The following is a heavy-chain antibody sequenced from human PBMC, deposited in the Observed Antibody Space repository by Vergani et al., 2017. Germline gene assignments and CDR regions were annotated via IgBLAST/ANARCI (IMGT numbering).Heavy chain of an antibody. CDR1: GFTFSDFS. D-gene: IGHD3/OR15-3a*01. CDR3: ARDWTGGGCPDGYGMDV. CDR2: IGSSGPYI. J-gene: IGHJ6*02. Sequence: EVQLVESGGGLVKPGGSLRLSCAASGFTFSDFSMSWVRQAPGKGLEWVAFIGSSGPYINYADSVKGRFIISRDNTNNSLFLQLRSLRAEDAAVYYCARDWTGGGCPDGYGMDVWGQGATVTVSS. V-gene: IGHV3-21*06.